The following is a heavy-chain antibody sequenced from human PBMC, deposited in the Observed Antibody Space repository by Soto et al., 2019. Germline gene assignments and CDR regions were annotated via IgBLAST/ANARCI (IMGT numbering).Heavy chain of an antibody. D-gene: IGHD5-18*01. J-gene: IGHJ4*02. CDR3: ARDQCGYNYGPFDY. Sequence: LRLSCAASGFIFSTYTMHWVRQAPGKGLEWVALISFDGNNEYSADSVKGRFTISRDNSKNMLYLQMSSLTVEDTAMYFCARDQCGYNYGPFDYWGQGTLVTVSS. V-gene: IGHV3-30-3*01. CDR2: ISFDGNNE. CDR1: GFIFSTYT.